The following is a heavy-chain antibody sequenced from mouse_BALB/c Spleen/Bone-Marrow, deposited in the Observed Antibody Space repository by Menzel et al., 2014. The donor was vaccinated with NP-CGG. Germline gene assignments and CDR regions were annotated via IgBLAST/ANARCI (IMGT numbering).Heavy chain of an antibody. J-gene: IGHJ3*01. CDR3: ARTAY. CDR1: GYTFTDYW. Sequence: QVQMQQYGAELVKPGAPVKLSCKASGYTFTDYWMNWVKQRPGRGLEWSGRIDPSDSETHYNQKFKDKATLTVDKSSTTAYIQLSNLTSEDSAVYYCARTAYWGQGTLVTVSA. CDR2: IDPSDSET. V-gene: IGHV1-69*02.